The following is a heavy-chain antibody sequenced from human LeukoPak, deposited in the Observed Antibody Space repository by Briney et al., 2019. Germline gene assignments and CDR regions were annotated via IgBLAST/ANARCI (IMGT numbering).Heavy chain of an antibody. J-gene: IGHJ4*02. CDR2: IIPIFDTA. CDR1: GGTFSSYA. D-gene: IGHD3-22*01. Sequence: SVKVSCKASGGTFSSYAISWVRQAPGQGLEWMGGIIPIFDTANYAQKFQGRVTITADESTSTAYMELSSLRSEDTAVYYCARATLVHYYDSSGYYYPDWGQGTLVTVSS. CDR3: ARATLVHYYDSSGYYYPD. V-gene: IGHV1-69*13.